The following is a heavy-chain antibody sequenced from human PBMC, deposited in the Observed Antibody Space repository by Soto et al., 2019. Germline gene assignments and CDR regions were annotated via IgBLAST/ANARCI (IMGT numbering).Heavy chain of an antibody. D-gene: IGHD3-10*01. V-gene: IGHV1-45*02. J-gene: IGHJ3*02. CDR2: ITPFNGNT. CDR3: AIMGWLGELSQNDAFDI. Sequence: SVKVSCKASGYTFTYRYLHWVRQAPGQALEWMGWITPFNGNTNYAQKFQDRVTITRDRSMSTAYMELSSLRSEDTAMYYCAIMGWLGELSQNDAFDIWGQGTMVTVSS. CDR1: GYTFTYRY.